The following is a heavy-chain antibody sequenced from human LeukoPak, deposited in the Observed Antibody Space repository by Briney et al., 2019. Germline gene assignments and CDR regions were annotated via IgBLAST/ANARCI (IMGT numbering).Heavy chain of an antibody. V-gene: IGHV4-31*03. Sequence: SQTLSLTCTVSGGSISRGDNYWSWIRQHPGKGLECIGYIYYTGRTYYNPSLKSRVTISIDTSRSQFSLRLSSVTAADTAVYYCARDHSGSSSLNAFDIWGQGTMVTVSS. CDR1: GGSISRGDNY. CDR2: IYYTGRT. D-gene: IGHD3-10*01. CDR3: ARDHSGSSSLNAFDI. J-gene: IGHJ3*02.